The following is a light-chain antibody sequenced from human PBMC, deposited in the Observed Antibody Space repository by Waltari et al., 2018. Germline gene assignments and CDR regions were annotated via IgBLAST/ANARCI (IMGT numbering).Light chain of an antibody. V-gene: IGKV1-6*01. CDR3: LQDYNYPRT. CDR1: QGIRND. CDR2: AAS. Sequence: AIQLTQSPSSLSASVGDRVTITCRASQGIRNDLGWDQQKPGKAPKLLIYAASSLQSGVPSRFSGSGSGTDFTLTISSLQPEDFATYYCLQDYNYPRTFGGGTKVEIK. J-gene: IGKJ4*01.